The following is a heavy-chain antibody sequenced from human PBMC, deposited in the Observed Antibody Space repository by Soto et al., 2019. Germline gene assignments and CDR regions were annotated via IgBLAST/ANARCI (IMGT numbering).Heavy chain of an antibody. V-gene: IGHV3-9*01. Sequence: EVQLVESGGGLVQPGRSLRLSCAASGFTFDDYAMHWVRQAPGKGLEWGSGISWNGGNIAYAESVKGRFTISRDNAKNSLYLQMNSLRAEDTALYYCAKDRYSSSWYFLDYWGQGTLVTVSS. D-gene: IGHD6-13*01. CDR3: AKDRYSSSWYFLDY. CDR2: ISWNGGNI. CDR1: GFTFDDYA. J-gene: IGHJ4*02.